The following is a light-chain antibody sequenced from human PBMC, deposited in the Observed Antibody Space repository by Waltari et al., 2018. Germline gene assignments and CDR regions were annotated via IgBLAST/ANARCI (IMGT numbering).Light chain of an antibody. J-gene: IGKJ1*01. CDR1: QSVLYSSNNKHY. V-gene: IGKV4-1*01. CDR2: WSS. Sequence: DIVMTQSPDSLAVSLGERATINCKSSQSVLYSSNNKHYLAWYQQKPGQPPKLLMYWSSTRESGVSDRFSGSGYGTDVTDTSSSLRAEDVAVYYGEQYYSAPRTFGQGTKVEIK. CDR3: EQYYSAPRT.